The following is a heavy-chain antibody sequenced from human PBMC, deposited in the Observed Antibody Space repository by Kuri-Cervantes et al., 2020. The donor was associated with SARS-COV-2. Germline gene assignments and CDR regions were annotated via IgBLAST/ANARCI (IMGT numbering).Heavy chain of an antibody. V-gene: IGHV1-69*04. CDR2: IIPILGIA. CDR1: GGTFSSYA. J-gene: IGHJ3*02. Sequence: SVKVSCKASGGTFSSYAISWVRQAPGQGLEWMGRIIPILGIANYAQKFQGRVTITADKSTSTAYMELSSLRSEDTAVYYCAREVGIQLWSSGNAFDIWGQGTMVTVPS. CDR3: AREVGIQLWSSGNAFDI. D-gene: IGHD5-18*01.